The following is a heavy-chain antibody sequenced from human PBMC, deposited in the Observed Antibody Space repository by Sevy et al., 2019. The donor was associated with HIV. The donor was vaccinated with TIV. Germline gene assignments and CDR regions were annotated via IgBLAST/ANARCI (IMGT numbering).Heavy chain of an antibody. CDR1: GFTFSDYY. Sequence: GGSQRLSCAASGFTFSDYYMSWIRQAPGKGLEWVSYISSSGSTIYYADSVKGRFTISRDNAKNSLYLQMNSLRAEDTAVYYCAREGYCSSTSCYGPGFDYWGQGTLVTVSS. D-gene: IGHD2-2*01. CDR3: AREGYCSSTSCYGPGFDY. J-gene: IGHJ4*02. V-gene: IGHV3-11*01. CDR2: ISSSGSTI.